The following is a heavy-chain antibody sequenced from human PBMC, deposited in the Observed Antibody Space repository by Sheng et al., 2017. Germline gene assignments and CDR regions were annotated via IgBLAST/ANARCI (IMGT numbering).Heavy chain of an antibody. CDR3: VRMRRGGKEYASSSNFYFMDV. CDR1: GFSLRTDGMC. D-gene: IGHD6-6*01. CDR2: IDWDDDI. Sequence: QVTLRESGPALVKSTQTLALTCTFSGFSLRTDGMCVSWIRQPPGEALEWLARIDWDDDIYYSRSLQTRLTISKDTSKNLVVLTMTNVDPVDTATYYCVRMRRGGKEYASSSNFYFMDVWGRGTTVTVS. J-gene: IGHJ6*03. V-gene: IGHV2-70*13.